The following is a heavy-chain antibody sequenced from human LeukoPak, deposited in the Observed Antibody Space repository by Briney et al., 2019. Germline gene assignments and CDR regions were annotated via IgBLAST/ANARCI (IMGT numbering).Heavy chain of an antibody. D-gene: IGHD3-22*01. J-gene: IGHJ4*02. CDR2: ISSSSSYI. V-gene: IGHV3-21*01. Sequence: GGSLRLSCAASGFTFSSYSMNWVRQAPGKGLGWVSSISSSSSYIYYADSVKGRFTISRDNAKNSLYLQMNSLRAEDTAVYYCALGYYDSSGYYYLAYWGQGTLVTVSS. CDR1: GFTFSSYS. CDR3: ALGYYDSSGYYYLAY.